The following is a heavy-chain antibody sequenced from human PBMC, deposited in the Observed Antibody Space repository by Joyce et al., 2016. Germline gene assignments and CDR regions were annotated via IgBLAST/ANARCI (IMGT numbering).Heavy chain of an antibody. D-gene: IGHD4-17*01. J-gene: IGHJ4*02. CDR3: ARHPGDYFDY. CDR1: GGPIGGSSYF. Sequence: QLQLQESGPRLLKPSETLSLTCDSSGGPIGGSSYFWAWIRQPPGKGLEWIGNIYSRGGTSYNPSLKSRVSISVDTSKNQFSLRLTSVSAADTAVYYCARHPGDYFDYWGQGSLVSVSS. CDR2: IYSRGGT. V-gene: IGHV4-39*01.